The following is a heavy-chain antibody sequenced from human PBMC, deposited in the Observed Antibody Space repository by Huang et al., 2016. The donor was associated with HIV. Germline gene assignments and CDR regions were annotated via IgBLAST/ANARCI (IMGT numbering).Heavy chain of an antibody. J-gene: IGHJ4*02. Sequence: QVQLLQSGAEVKKPGASVKVSCKASGYTFTSYGISWVRQAPGQGLEWMGWINAYNGDTTEAQKFQGRLTMTTDTSTSTAYMELRSLRSDDTAMYYCAREGIAGDSDWGQGTLVTVSS. CDR1: GYTFTSYG. CDR3: AREGIAGDSD. D-gene: IGHD6-13*01. CDR2: INAYNGDT. V-gene: IGHV1-18*01.